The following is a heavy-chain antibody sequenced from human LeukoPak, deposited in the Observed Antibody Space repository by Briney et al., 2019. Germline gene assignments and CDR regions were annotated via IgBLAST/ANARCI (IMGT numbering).Heavy chain of an antibody. CDR3: HSLRGSGSYYNVGVAKVAVDY. D-gene: IGHD3-10*01. Sequence: SETLSLTCTVPGGSISSSSYYWGWIRQPPGKGLEWIGSIYYSGSTYYNPSLKSRVTISVDTSKNQFSLKLSSVTAADTAVYYCHSLRGSGSYYNVGVAKVAVDYWGQGTLVTVSS. J-gene: IGHJ4*02. CDR2: IYYSGST. V-gene: IGHV4-39*01. CDR1: GGSISSSSYY.